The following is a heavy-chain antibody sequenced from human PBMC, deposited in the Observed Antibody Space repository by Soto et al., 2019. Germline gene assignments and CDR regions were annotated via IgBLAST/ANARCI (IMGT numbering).Heavy chain of an antibody. D-gene: IGHD6-13*01. V-gene: IGHV1-69*13. J-gene: IGHJ5*02. Sequence: GASVKVSCKASGGTFSSYAISWVRQAPGQGLEWMGGIIPIFGTANYAQKFQGRVTITEDESTGTDYMELSSLRSEDKAVHYCAAGGTSRAWGQGTLITVSS. CDR1: GGTFSSYA. CDR2: IIPIFGTA. CDR3: AAGGTSRA.